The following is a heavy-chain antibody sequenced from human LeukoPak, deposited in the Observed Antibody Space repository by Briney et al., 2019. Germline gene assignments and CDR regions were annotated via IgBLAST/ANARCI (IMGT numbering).Heavy chain of an antibody. V-gene: IGHV3-48*02. CDR1: GFTFSSYS. D-gene: IGHD4-11*01. J-gene: IGHJ4*02. Sequence: GGSLRLSCAASGFTFSSYSMKWIRQAPGKGLEWVSYISNSAIYYADSLKGRFTISRDNAKNSLYLQMNSLRDEDTAVYYCARDTDYSFDYWGQGTLVTVSS. CDR2: ISNSAI. CDR3: ARDTDYSFDY.